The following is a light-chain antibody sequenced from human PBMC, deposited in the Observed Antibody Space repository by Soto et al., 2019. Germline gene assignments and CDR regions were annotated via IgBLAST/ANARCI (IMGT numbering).Light chain of an antibody. CDR3: QQSYSTPT. V-gene: IGKV1-39*01. Sequence: DIQMTQSPSSLSASVGDRVTITCRASQSISSYLNWYQQKPGKAPKLLIYAASSLQSGVPSRFSGSGSGTEFTLTISSLQPEDFATYYCQQSYSTPTFGQGTKV. J-gene: IGKJ1*01. CDR1: QSISSY. CDR2: AAS.